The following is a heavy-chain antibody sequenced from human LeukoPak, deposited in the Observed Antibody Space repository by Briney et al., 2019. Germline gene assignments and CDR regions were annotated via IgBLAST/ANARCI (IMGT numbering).Heavy chain of an antibody. Sequence: GGSLRLSCAASGFTFDDYAMHWVRQAPGKGLEWVSLITGGADSTYYADSVKGRFTISRDNSNNSLYLQMNSLRTEDTALYYCAKAHGSGNYYFYYMDIWGKGTTVTVSS. V-gene: IGHV3-43*02. CDR2: ITGGADST. J-gene: IGHJ6*03. CDR1: GFTFDDYA. CDR3: AKAHGSGNYYFYYMDI. D-gene: IGHD3-10*01.